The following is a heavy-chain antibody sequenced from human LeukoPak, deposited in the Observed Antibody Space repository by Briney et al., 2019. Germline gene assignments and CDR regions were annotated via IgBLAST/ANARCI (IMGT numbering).Heavy chain of an antibody. V-gene: IGHV3-23*01. CDR1: GFTFSSYA. J-gene: IGHJ4*02. Sequence: GGSLRLSCAAPGFTFSSYAMSWVRQAPGKGLEWVSAISGSGGSTYYADSVKGRFTISRDNSKNTLYLQMNSLRAEDTAVYYCAKDSLNPTSHYYDSSGYIDYWGQGTLVTVSS. D-gene: IGHD3-22*01. CDR3: AKDSLNPTSHYYDSSGYIDY. CDR2: ISGSGGST.